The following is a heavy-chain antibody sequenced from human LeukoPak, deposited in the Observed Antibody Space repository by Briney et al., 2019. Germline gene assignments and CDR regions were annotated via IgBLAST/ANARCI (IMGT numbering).Heavy chain of an antibody. J-gene: IGHJ5*02. D-gene: IGHD6-13*01. V-gene: IGHV3-74*01. Sequence: GGSLRLSCAASGFTFSSYWMHWVRQAPGKGLVWVSRINSDGSSTSYADSVKGRFTISRDNAKNTLYLQMNSLRAEDTAVYYCAGEQQPPPWFDPWGQGTLVTVSP. CDR1: GFTFSSYW. CDR3: AGEQQPPPWFDP. CDR2: INSDGSST.